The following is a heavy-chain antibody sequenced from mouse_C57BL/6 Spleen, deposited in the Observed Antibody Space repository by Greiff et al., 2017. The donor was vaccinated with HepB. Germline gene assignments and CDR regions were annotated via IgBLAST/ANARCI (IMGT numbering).Heavy chain of an antibody. J-gene: IGHJ2*01. CDR2: LSSGSSTI. D-gene: IGHD1-1*01. CDR1: GFPFRAYG. Sequence: SLPLSCSASGFPFRAYGLHWVRQAPEKGLEWVAYLSSGSSTIYYADTVKGRFTISRDNAKNTLFLQMTSLRSEDTAMYYCARSSSFDDWGQGTTLTVSS. V-gene: IGHV5-17*01. CDR3: ARSSSFDD.